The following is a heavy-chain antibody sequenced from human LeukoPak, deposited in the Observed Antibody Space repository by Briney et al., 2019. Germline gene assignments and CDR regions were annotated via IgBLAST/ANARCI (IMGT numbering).Heavy chain of an antibody. V-gene: IGHV3-21*01. D-gene: IGHD6-13*01. Sequence: GGSLRLSCAASGFTFSSYAMSWVRQAPGKGLEWVSSISSSSSYIYYADSVKGRFSISRDSSKNILYLQMNSLRAEDTAVYYCAKDVFASSSWHFDYWGQGTLVTVSS. J-gene: IGHJ4*02. CDR1: GFTFSSYA. CDR2: ISSSSSYI. CDR3: AKDVFASSSWHFDY.